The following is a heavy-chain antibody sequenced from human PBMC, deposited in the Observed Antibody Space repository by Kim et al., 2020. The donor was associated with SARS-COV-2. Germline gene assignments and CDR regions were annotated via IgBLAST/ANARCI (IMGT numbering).Heavy chain of an antibody. CDR1: GGSISSSSYY. CDR3: ARLVRDAFDI. V-gene: IGHV4-39*01. D-gene: IGHD6-19*01. J-gene: IGHJ3*02. Sequence: SETLSLTCTVSGGSISSSSYYWGWIRQPPGKGLEWIGSIYYSGSTYYNPSLKSRVTISVDTSKNQFSLKLSSVTTADTAVYYCARLVRDAFDIWGQGTMVTVSS. CDR2: IYYSGST.